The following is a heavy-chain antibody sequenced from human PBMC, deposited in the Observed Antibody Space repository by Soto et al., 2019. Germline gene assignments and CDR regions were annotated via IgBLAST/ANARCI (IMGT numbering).Heavy chain of an antibody. J-gene: IGHJ6*02. CDR1: GGSFSGYY. V-gene: IGHV4-34*01. Sequence: SETLSLTCAVYGGSFSGYYWRWIRQPPGKGLEWIGEINHSGSTNYNPSLKSRVTISVDTSKNQFSLKLSSVTAADTAVYYCARGVVVVTAAQPYGMDVWGQGTTVTSP. CDR2: INHSGST. D-gene: IGHD2-2*01. CDR3: ARGVVVVTAAQPYGMDV.